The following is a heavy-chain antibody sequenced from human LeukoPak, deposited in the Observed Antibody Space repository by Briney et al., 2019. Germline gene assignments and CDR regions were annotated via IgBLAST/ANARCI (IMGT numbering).Heavy chain of an antibody. Sequence: ASVKVSCKSSGGSFSSYSVSWVRQAPGQGLEWMGAIIPLLGTVNYAQRFQGRLTFSADESTNTVFMELRSLSSEDTAVYYCARQFDWESPWGQGTLVTVSS. CDR2: IIPLLGTV. CDR1: GGSFSSYS. CDR3: ARQFDWESP. J-gene: IGHJ5*02. V-gene: IGHV1-69*13. D-gene: IGHD3-9*01.